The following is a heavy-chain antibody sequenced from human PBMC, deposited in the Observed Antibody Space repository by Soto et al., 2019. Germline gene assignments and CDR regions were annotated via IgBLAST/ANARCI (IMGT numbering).Heavy chain of an antibody. V-gene: IGHV5-51*01. CDR1: GYNFTTFW. Sequence: PGESLKISCQGSGYNFTTFWIGWVRQVPGKGLEWMGIIYPGDSETKYSPDFEGQVTISADRSTNNAYLQWRSLRASDTAMYYCARLGFPGAISFDSWGLGTLVTVSS. CDR3: ARLGFPGAISFDS. J-gene: IGHJ4*02. CDR2: IYPGDSET.